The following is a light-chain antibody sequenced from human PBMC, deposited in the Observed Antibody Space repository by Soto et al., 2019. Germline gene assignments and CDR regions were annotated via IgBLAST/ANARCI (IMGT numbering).Light chain of an antibody. V-gene: IGKV1-5*01. J-gene: IGKJ1*01. CDR3: QHSTSHSDP. CDR2: EAS. CDR1: HDVGNY. Sequence: IQLNMSLFFLSSHKGDRVIITCRASHDVGNYLAWYQQKPGKAPKHLIYEASNLRSGVPSRFSGSGSGTEFTLTITGLQPDDFATYYCQHSTSHSDPFGQLTMADIK.